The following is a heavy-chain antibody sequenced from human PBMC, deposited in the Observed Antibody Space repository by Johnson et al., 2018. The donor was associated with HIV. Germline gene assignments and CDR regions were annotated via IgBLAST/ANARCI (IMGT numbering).Heavy chain of an antibody. D-gene: IGHD2-2*01. Sequence: VQLVESGGVVVQPGRSLRLSCAASGFTFSTYSMHWVRQAPGMRLEWVAVISYDGNNKYYADSLKGRFTTSRENYKNSFYLHMNSLRAGDTAVYYCARRSITSDGFDIWGQGTMVTVSS. V-gene: IGHV3-30*14. CDR2: ISYDGNNK. J-gene: IGHJ3*02. CDR3: ARRSITSDGFDI. CDR1: GFTFSTYS.